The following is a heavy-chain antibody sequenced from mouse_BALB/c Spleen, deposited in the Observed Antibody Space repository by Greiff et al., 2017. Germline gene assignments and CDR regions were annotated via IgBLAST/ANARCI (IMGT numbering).Heavy chain of an antibody. V-gene: IGHV1-69*02. CDR2: IYPSDSYT. D-gene: IGHD2-3*01. CDR1: GYTFTSYW. Sequence: QVQLQQPGAELVRPGASVKLSCKASGYTFTSYWINWVKQRPGQGLEWIGNIYPSDSYTNYNQKFKDKATLTVDKSSSTAYMQLSSPTSEDSAVYYCTWGWLPLAYWGQGTLVTVSA. CDR3: TWGWLPLAY. J-gene: IGHJ3*01.